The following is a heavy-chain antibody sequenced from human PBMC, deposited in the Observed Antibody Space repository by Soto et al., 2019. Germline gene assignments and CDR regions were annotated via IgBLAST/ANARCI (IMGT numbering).Heavy chain of an antibody. CDR3: ARLGRFGYDSSVLWFDP. D-gene: IGHD5-12*01. CDR1: GGSISTSSYY. Sequence: PETLSLTCTVSGGSISTSSYYWGWVRQPPGKGLEWIGTIYYTGSTSYNVSLKSRLTISVDTSKNQFSLRLSSVSATDTAVYYCARLGRFGYDSSVLWFDPWGQGTLVTVSS. J-gene: IGHJ5*02. CDR2: IYYTGST. V-gene: IGHV4-39*01.